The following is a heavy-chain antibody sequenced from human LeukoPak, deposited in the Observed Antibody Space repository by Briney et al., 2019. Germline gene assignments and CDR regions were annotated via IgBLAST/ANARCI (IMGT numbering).Heavy chain of an antibody. CDR3: ARAWDYYGSGSFDY. D-gene: IGHD3-10*01. V-gene: IGHV4-30-2*01. CDR1: GGSISSGGYS. Sequence: SETLSHTCAVSGGSISSGGYSWSWIRQPPGKGLEWIGYIYHSGSTYYNPSLKSRVTISVDRSKNQFSLKLSSVTAADTAVYYCARAWDYYGSGSFDYWGQGTLVTVSS. CDR2: IYHSGST. J-gene: IGHJ4*02.